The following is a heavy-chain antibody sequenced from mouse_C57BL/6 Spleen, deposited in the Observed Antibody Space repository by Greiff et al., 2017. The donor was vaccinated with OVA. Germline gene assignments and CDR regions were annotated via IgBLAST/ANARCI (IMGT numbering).Heavy chain of an antibody. CDR3: ARNNYYGSSYPAWFAY. CDR1: GYTFTSYW. J-gene: IGHJ3*01. V-gene: IGHV1-69*01. D-gene: IGHD1-1*01. Sequence: QVQLQQPGAELVMPGASVKLSCKASGYTFTSYWMHWVKQRPGQGLEWIGEIDPSDSYTNYNQKFKGKSTLTVDKSSSTAYMQLSSLTSEDSAVYYCARNNYYGSSYPAWFAYWGQGTLVTVSA. CDR2: IDPSDSYT.